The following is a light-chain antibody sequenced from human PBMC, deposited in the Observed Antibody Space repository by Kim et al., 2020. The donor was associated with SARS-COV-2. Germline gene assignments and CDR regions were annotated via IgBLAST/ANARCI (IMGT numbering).Light chain of an antibody. Sequence: DIQMTQSPSTLSGSIGDRVNITCRASQDITKDLAWYQKKPGSVPRLLIYAASSLVLGVPTRFSGSGSGTDFTLSISGLQPEDVAIYFCQNYKSAPRRFRGGTKVDIK. CDR1: QDITKD. CDR3: QNYKSAPRR. V-gene: IGKV1-27*01. CDR2: AAS. J-gene: IGKJ4*01.